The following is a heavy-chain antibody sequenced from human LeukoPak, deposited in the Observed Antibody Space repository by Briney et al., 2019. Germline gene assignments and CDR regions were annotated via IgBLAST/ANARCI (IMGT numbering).Heavy chain of an antibody. CDR3: ARATINYYYMDV. CDR1: GCTFTSYD. V-gene: IGHV1-8*01. CDR2: MNPNSGNT. D-gene: IGHD1-1*01. Sequence: GASVKVSCKASGCTFTSYDINWVRQATGQGLEWMGWMNPNSGNTGYAQKFQGRVTMTRNTSISTAYMELSSLRSEDTAVYYCARATINYYYMDVWGKGTTVTISS. J-gene: IGHJ6*03.